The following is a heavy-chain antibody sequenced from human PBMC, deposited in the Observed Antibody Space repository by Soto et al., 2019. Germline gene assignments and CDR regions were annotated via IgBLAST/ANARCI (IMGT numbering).Heavy chain of an antibody. Sequence: GGSLRLSCAASGFTFSSYAMHWVRQAPGKGLEWVAVISYDGSNKYYADSVKGRFTISRDNSKNTLYLQMNSLRAEDTAVYYCARDGSYSSSWYYYYGMDVWGQGTTVTLSS. D-gene: IGHD6-13*01. J-gene: IGHJ6*02. CDR1: GFTFSSYA. CDR3: ARDGSYSSSWYYYYGMDV. CDR2: ISYDGSNK. V-gene: IGHV3-30*04.